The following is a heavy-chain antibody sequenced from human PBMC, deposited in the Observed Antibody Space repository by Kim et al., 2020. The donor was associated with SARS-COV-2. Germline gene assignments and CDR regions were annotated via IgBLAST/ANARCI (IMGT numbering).Heavy chain of an antibody. V-gene: IGHV4-59*01. Sequence: SETLSLTCTVSGGSISTYYWSWIRQPPGKGLEWIGYIYYSGSTNYNLSLKSRVTMSVDSSKNQFSLKLSSVTAADTAVYYCGRADKYYYGMDVWGQGTTVTVSS. J-gene: IGHJ6*02. CDR1: GGSISTYY. D-gene: IGHD3-9*01. CDR3: GRADKYYYGMDV. CDR2: IYYSGST.